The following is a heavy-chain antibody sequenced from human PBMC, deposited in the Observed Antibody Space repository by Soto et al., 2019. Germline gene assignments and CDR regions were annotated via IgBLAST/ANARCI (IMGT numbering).Heavy chain of an antibody. CDR1: RGSFSGFY. Sequence: SETLSLTCAACRGSFSGFYWSWIRQPPGKGLEWLGEINPSGTTNSNPSLKSRVTISVDTSKNQFSLKLSSVTAADTAVYYCARDHSPRYCSNYFSGLDPWGPGTLPT. V-gene: IGHV4-34*01. CDR2: INPSGTT. CDR3: ARDHSPRYCSNYFSGLDP. J-gene: IGHJ5*02. D-gene: IGHD1-7*01.